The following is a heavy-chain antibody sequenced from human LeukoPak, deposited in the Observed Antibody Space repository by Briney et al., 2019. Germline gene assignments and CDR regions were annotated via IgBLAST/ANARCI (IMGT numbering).Heavy chain of an antibody. CDR2: INPNSGGT. CDR1: GYTFTDYF. CDR3: ARGGSPIFYYYIDV. D-gene: IGHD2-21*01. V-gene: IGHV1-2*02. J-gene: IGHJ6*03. Sequence: ASVKVSCKASGYTFTDYFMHWVRQAPGQGLEWMGWINPNSGGTNYAQRFQGRVTMTRDTSITTAYMELSRLRSDDTAVYYCARGGSPIFYYYIDVWGKGTTVTISS.